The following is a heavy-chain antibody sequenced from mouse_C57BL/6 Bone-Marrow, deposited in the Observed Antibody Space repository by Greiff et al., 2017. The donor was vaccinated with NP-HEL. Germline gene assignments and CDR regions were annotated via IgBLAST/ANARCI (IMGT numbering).Heavy chain of an antibody. J-gene: IGHJ4*01. V-gene: IGHV1-64*01. CDR2: IHPNSGST. CDR3: ARWFVTTVVAQYYYAMDY. D-gene: IGHD1-1*01. CDR1: GYTFTSYW. Sequence: QVQLQQPGAELVKPGASVKLSCKASGYTFTSYWMHWVKQRPGQGLEWIGMIHPNSGSTNYNEKLKSKATLTVDKSSSTAYMQLSSLTSEDSAVYYCARWFVTTVVAQYYYAMDYWGQGTSVTVSS.